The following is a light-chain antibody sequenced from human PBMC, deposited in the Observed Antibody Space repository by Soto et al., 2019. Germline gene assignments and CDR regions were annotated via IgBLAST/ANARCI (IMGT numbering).Light chain of an antibody. Sequence: LSCRASQSVSSNYVAWYQQKPGQAPRLLISGASNRASGTPDRFRGSGSGTDFTLTISRLEPEDFAVYYCHQYGSSPWTFGQGTKVDIK. CDR1: QSVSSNY. J-gene: IGKJ1*01. V-gene: IGKV3-20*01. CDR2: GAS. CDR3: HQYGSSPWT.